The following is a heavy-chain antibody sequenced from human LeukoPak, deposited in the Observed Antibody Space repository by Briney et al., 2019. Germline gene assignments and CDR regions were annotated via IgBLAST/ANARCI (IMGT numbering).Heavy chain of an antibody. J-gene: IGHJ6*02. Sequence: PGGSLRLSCAASGFTFDDYAMHWVRQAPGKGLEWVSGISWNSGSIGYADSVKGRFTISRDNAKSSLYLQMNSLRAEDTALYYCAKDIGNYLYYGMDVWGQGTTVTVSS. D-gene: IGHD1-26*01. CDR2: ISWNSGSI. V-gene: IGHV3-9*01. CDR3: AKDIGNYLYYGMDV. CDR1: GFTFDDYA.